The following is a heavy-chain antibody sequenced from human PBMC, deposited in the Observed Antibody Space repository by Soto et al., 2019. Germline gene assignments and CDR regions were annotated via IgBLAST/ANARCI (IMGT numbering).Heavy chain of an antibody. CDR1: EFNFLSYW. Sequence: GGSLRLSCASSEFNFLSYWMSWVRQSPGKGLEWVANINQDGSEKYYVDSGKGRFIISRDNAENSLYLQMNSLRAEDTTIYYCARDGVESGLYLDTWGQGTLVTVSS. D-gene: IGHD2-15*01. CDR2: INQDGSEK. J-gene: IGHJ4*02. CDR3: ARDGVESGLYLDT. V-gene: IGHV3-7*01.